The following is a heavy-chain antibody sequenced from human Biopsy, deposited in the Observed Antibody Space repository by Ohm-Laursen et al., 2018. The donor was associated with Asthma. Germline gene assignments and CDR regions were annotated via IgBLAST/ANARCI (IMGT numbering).Heavy chain of an antibody. CDR3: ARGGSRDLWGTYRYPWDY. CDR2: ISWSSSYT. J-gene: IGHJ4*02. CDR1: GFSLSDYY. Sequence: SLRLSCAASGFSLSDYYMSWIRQAPGKGLEWVSYISWSSSYTNYADSVKGRFTISRDNAKNSLFLQMNSPRAEDTAVYYCARGGSRDLWGTYRYPWDYWGQGTLVTVSS. D-gene: IGHD3-16*02. V-gene: IGHV3-11*06.